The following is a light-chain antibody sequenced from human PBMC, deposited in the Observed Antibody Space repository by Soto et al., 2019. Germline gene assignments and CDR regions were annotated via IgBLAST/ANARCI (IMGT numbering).Light chain of an antibody. CDR2: DVS. V-gene: IGKV1-33*01. CDR1: QDIRNN. J-gene: IGKJ4*01. CDR3: QQFESLPL. Sequence: DIQMTQSPPSLSASIGDRVTITCQASQDIRNNLNWYQQKPGEAPKLLIYDVSNLQTGVPSRFSGSGSGTDFSFTISSLQPQDIGTYFCQQFESLPLFGGGTTVDIK.